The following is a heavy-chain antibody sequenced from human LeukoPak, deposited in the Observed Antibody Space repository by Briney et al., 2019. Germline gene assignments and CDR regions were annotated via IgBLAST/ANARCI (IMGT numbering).Heavy chain of an antibody. CDR1: GYSITRGYY. CDR3: ASGYCGGACQLGGVDM. V-gene: IGHV4-38-2*02. CDR2: IFHTGST. Sequence: SETLSLTCTVSGYSITRGYYWGWIRQPPGKGPEWIASIFHTGSTNYNPSLKSRVTISLDTSGNQFSLKLSSVTAADTAVYYCASGYCGGACQLGGVDMWGQGTMVTVSS. D-gene: IGHD2-21*02. J-gene: IGHJ3*02.